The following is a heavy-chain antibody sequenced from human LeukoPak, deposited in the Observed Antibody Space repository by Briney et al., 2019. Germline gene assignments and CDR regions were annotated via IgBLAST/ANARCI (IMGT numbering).Heavy chain of an antibody. V-gene: IGHV4-34*01. CDR3: ARKLDYVWGSSYYFDY. CDR2: INHSGST. D-gene: IGHD3-16*01. CDR1: GGSFSGYY. Sequence: PSETLSLTCAAYGGSFSGYYWSWIRQPPGKGLEWIGEINHSGSTNYNPSLKSRVTISVDTSKNQFSLKLSSVTAADTAVYYCARKLDYVWGSSYYFDYWGQGTLVTVSS. J-gene: IGHJ4*02.